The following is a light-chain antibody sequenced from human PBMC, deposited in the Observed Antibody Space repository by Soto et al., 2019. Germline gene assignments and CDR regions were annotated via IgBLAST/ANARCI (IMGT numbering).Light chain of an antibody. J-gene: IGLJ3*02. CDR2: EGS. CDR3: CSYVGSNTWL. Sequence: QSALTQPASVSGSPGQSITISCTGTGSDVGTYILVSWYQQHPGKAPKLMIYEGSKRPSGVSNRFSGSNSGNAASLTISGLRTEDEADYYRCSYVGSNTWLFGGGTKLTVL. CDR1: GSDVGTYIL. V-gene: IGLV2-23*01.